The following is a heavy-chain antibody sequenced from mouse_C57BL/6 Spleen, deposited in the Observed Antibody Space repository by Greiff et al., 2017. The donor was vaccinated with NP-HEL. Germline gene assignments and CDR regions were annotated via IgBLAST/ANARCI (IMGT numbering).Heavy chain of an antibody. CDR2: IYPRSGNT. CDR1: GYTFTSYG. CDR3: ARVLDYDFAMDY. J-gene: IGHJ4*01. V-gene: IGHV1-81*01. D-gene: IGHD2-4*01. Sequence: VHLVESGAELARPGASVKLSCKASGYTFTSYGISWVKQRTGQGLEWIGEIYPRSGNTYYNEKFKGKATLTADNSSSTAYMELRSLTSEASAVYVFARVLDYDFAMDYWGQGTSVTVSS.